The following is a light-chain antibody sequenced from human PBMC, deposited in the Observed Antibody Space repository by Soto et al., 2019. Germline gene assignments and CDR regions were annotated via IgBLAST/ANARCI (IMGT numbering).Light chain of an antibody. Sequence: IQMTQSPSTVSASVGDIVNITCRASQSISSSLAWYQQKPGKAPKVLIYDASSFDSGVPSRFRGSGYGTEFTLTVSSLQPGDFATYSCQQYESYPYSFGQGTKLEIK. CDR2: DAS. CDR3: QQYESYPYS. V-gene: IGKV1-5*01. J-gene: IGKJ2*01. CDR1: QSISSS.